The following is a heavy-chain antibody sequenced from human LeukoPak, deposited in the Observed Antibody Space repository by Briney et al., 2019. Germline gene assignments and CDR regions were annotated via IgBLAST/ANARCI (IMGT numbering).Heavy chain of an antibody. CDR3: AGDSDYGDYYDAFHI. J-gene: IGHJ3*02. CDR2: IIPFLGTA. D-gene: IGHD4-17*01. CDR1: GGTFSSYG. V-gene: IGHV1-69*13. Sequence: ASVKVSCKASGGTFSSYGMSWVRQAPGQGLEWMGGIIPFLGTANYAQKFQGRVTITADESTSTAYMELSSLRSEDTAVYYCAGDSDYGDYYDAFHIWGQGTLVTVSS.